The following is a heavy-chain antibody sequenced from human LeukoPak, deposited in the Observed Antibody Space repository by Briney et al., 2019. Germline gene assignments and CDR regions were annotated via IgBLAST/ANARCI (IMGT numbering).Heavy chain of an antibody. CDR1: GGSISSSSYY. J-gene: IGHJ4*02. CDR3: ARDSSGYSDY. CDR2: IYYSGST. V-gene: IGHV4-39*07. Sequence: SETLSLTCTVSGGSISSSSYYRGWIRQPPGKGLEWIGSIYYSGSTYYNPSRKSRVTISVDTSKNPFSLKLSSVTAADTAVYYCARDSSGYSDYWGQGTLVTVSS. D-gene: IGHD3-22*01.